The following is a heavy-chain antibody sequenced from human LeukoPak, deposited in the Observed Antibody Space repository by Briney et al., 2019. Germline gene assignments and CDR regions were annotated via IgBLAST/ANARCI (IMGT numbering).Heavy chain of an antibody. Sequence: GGSLRLSCAASGFSFSSYWMTWVRQAPGKGPEWVANINEDGSQKNYVDSVKGRFTISRDNAKNTLYLQMNSLRAEDTAVYYCARWYCSSSCYYDYWGQGTLVTVSS. CDR1: GFSFSSYW. D-gene: IGHD2-2*01. J-gene: IGHJ4*02. CDR3: ARWYCSSSCYYDY. CDR2: INEDGSQK. V-gene: IGHV3-7*03.